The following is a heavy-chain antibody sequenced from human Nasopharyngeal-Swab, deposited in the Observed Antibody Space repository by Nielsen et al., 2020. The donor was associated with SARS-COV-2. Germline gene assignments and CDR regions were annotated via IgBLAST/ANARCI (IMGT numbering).Heavy chain of an antibody. D-gene: IGHD1-26*01. Sequence: ASVKVSCKTSGYSFIYYALHWVRQAPGQGLEWMGWINPTNGNTKYSQKFQGRVTITRDTSASTAYMELSSLRSEDTAVYYCGRDDFGSWPLEWWGQGTLVTVSS. CDR3: GRDDFGSWPLEW. V-gene: IGHV1-3*01. CDR1: GYSFIYYA. J-gene: IGHJ4*02. CDR2: INPTNGNT.